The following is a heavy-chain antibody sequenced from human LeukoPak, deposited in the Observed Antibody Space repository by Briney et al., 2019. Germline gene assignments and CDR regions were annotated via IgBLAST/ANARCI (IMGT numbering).Heavy chain of an antibody. CDR1: GFTFSSYA. Sequence: GGSLRLSCAASGFTFSSYAMHWVRQAPGKGLDWVAVISHDGRKAYYADSVKGRFTISRDNSKNTLNLQMNSLRDEDTAVYYCAKEVSPRVATSLDLWGQGTLVTVSS. D-gene: IGHD5-24*01. CDR3: AKEVSPRVATSLDL. J-gene: IGHJ4*02. CDR2: ISHDGRKA. V-gene: IGHV3-30*04.